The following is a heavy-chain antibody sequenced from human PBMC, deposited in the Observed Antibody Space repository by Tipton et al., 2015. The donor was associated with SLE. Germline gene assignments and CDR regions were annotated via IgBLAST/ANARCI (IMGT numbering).Heavy chain of an antibody. CDR3: ARDRAVPAVVDP. D-gene: IGHD2-2*01. J-gene: IGHJ5*02. V-gene: IGHV4-4*07. CDR2: VYGTGST. Sequence: LSCTVSGGSISDYYWSWIRQPAGKGLEWIGNVYGTGSTKYNPSLKSRVVMSVDRSKNQFSLKLSSVSAADTAVYYCARDRAVPAVVDPWGQGTLVTVSS. CDR1: GGSISDYY.